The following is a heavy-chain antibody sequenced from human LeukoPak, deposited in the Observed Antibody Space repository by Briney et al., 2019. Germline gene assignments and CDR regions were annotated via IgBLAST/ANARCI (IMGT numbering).Heavy chain of an antibody. CDR1: GSTFSSYG. Sequence: AGGSLRLSCAASGSTFSSYGMHWVRQAPGKGLEWVAFIRYDGSNKYYADSVKGRFTISRDNSKNTLYLQMNSLRAEDTAVYYCAKDYGDYLHNWFDPWGQGTLVTVSS. D-gene: IGHD4-17*01. J-gene: IGHJ5*02. CDR2: IRYDGSNK. V-gene: IGHV3-30*02. CDR3: AKDYGDYLHNWFDP.